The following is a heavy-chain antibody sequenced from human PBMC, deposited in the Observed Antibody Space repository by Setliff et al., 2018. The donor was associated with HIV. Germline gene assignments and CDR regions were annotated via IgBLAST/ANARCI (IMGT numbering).Heavy chain of an antibody. J-gene: IGHJ4*02. CDR1: GPSINIHY. CDR3: AKGAGFYGDYTFDH. D-gene: IGHD4-17*01. Sequence: PETLSLTCTVSGPSINIHYWSRIRQSPGKAFEWIGYIYSTGSTNYNPSLQSRVTISMVASRNQFSLKVTSVTAADTAVYYCAKGAGFYGDYTFDHWGQGRQVTVSS. V-gene: IGHV4-59*11. CDR2: IYSTGST.